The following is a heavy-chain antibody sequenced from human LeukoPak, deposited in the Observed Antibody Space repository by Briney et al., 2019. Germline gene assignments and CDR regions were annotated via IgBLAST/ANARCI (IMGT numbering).Heavy chain of an antibody. V-gene: IGHV3-53*01. CDR1: GFNVSNNY. J-gene: IGHJ4*02. D-gene: IGHD6-13*01. CDR3: ARDRGAAAGN. CDR2: IYRGGST. Sequence: GGSLRLSCAASGFNVSNNYMSWVRQAPGKGLEWVSVIYRGGSTYYADSVKGRFTMSRDNSKNTVYLQMDSLRAEDTALYYCARDRGAAAGNWGQGTLVTVSS.